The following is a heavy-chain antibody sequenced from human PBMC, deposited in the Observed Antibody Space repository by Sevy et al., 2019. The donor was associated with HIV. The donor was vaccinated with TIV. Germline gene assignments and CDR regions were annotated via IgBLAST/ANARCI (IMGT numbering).Heavy chain of an antibody. V-gene: IGHV3-30*03. CDR1: GFTFGSYG. CDR2: ISYDKSER. Sequence: GGSLRLSCAASGFTFGSYGMHWVRQAPGRGLEWVSFISYDKSERYYGDSVRGRFTISRDIFKNTLWLQMNSLRPEDTAVYYCARDNSGYFDFDYWGQGTLVTVSS. CDR3: ARDNSGYFDFDY. D-gene: IGHD3-22*01. J-gene: IGHJ4*02.